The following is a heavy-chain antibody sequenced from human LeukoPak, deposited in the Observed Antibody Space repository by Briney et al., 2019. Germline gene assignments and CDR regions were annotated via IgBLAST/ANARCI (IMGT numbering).Heavy chain of an antibody. CDR1: GYTFTSYG. CDR3: ARKGEPKSSNLYYYYGMDV. D-gene: IGHD1-14*01. Sequence: SVKVSCKASGYTFTSYGITWVRQAPGQGLEWMGWISVDNGNTNYAQKLQGRVTMTTDTSTSTAYMELRSLRSDDTAVYYCARKGEPKSSNLYYYYGMDVWGQGTTVAVSS. J-gene: IGHJ6*02. V-gene: IGHV1-18*01. CDR2: ISVDNGNT.